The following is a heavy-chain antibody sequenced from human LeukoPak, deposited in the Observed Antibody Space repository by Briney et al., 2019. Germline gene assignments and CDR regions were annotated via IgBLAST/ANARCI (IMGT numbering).Heavy chain of an antibody. V-gene: IGHV2-5*02. J-gene: IGHJ3*02. CDR3: AHPLRGSGSYDDAFDI. CDR2: IYWDDDK. Sequence: SGPTLVKPTQTLTLTCTFSGFSLSTSGVGVGWIRQPPGKALEWLALIYWDDDKRYSPSPKSRLTITKDTSKNQVVLTMTNMDPVDTATYYCAHPLRGSGSYDDAFDIWGQGTMVTVSS. D-gene: IGHD3-10*01. CDR1: GFSLSTSGVG.